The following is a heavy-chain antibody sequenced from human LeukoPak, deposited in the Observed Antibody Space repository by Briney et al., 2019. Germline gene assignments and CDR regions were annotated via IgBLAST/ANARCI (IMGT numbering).Heavy chain of an antibody. CDR3: AREMEITMIVVVITPLDY. D-gene: IGHD3-22*01. J-gene: IGHJ4*02. V-gene: IGHV3-30-3*01. CDR1: GFTFSSYA. Sequence: PGRSLRLSCAASGFTFSSYAMHWVRQAPGKGLEWVAVISYDGSNKYYADSVKGRFTVSRDNSKNTLYLQMNSLRAEDTAVYYCAREMEITMIVVVITPLDYWGQGTLVTVSS. CDR2: ISYDGSNK.